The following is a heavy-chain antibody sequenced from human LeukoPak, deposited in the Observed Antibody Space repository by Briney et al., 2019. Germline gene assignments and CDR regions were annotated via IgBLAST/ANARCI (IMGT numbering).Heavy chain of an antibody. Sequence: GGSLRLSCVASGFTFRSYWMSWVRQAPGKGLEWVANIKQDGSEKYYVDSVKGRFTISRDNAKNSLYLQMNSLRAEDTAVYYCLSSTGTGDYWGQGTLVTVSS. CDR1: GFTFRSYW. CDR3: LSSTGTGDY. CDR2: IKQDGSEK. J-gene: IGHJ4*02. D-gene: IGHD2-8*02. V-gene: IGHV3-7*01.